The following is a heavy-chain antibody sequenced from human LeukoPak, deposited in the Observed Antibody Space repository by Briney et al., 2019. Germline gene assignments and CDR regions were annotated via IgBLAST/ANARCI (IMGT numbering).Heavy chain of an antibody. CDR2: ISYDGSNK. CDR1: GFTFSTYA. D-gene: IGHD4-23*01. CDR3: ARVRYGGNQYYYYGMDV. V-gene: IGHV3-30*04. J-gene: IGHJ6*02. Sequence: GGSLRLSCAAPGFTFSTYAMHWVRQAPGKGLEWVAVISYDGSNKYYADSVKGRFTISRDNSKNTLYLQMNSLRAEDTAVYYCARVRYGGNQYYYYGMDVWGQGTTVTVSS.